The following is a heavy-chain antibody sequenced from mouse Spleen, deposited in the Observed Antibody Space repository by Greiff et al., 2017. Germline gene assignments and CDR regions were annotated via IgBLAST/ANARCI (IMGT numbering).Heavy chain of an antibody. Sequence: EVQRVESGTVLARPGASVKMSCKASGYTFTSYWMHWVKQRPGQGLEWIGAIYPGNSDTSYNQKFKGKAKLTAVTSTSTAYMELSSLTNEDSAVYYCTGIRSWEGFAYWGQGTLVTVSA. J-gene: IGHJ3*01. CDR1: GYTFTSYW. V-gene: IGHV1-5*01. CDR2: IYPGNSDT. D-gene: IGHD4-1*01. CDR3: TGIRSWEGFAY.